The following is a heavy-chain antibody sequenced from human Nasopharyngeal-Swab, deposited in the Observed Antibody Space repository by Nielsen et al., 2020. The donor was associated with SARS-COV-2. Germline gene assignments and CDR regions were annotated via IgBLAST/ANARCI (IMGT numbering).Heavy chain of an antibody. CDR2: ISGSGGST. D-gene: IGHD3-16*01. J-gene: IGHJ6*03. CDR1: GFTFSSYA. CDR3: AKEATLGGVGDYYYMDV. Sequence: GGSLRLSCAASGFTFSSYAMSWVRQAPGKGLEWVSAISGSGGSTYYADSVNGRFTISRDNSKNTLYLQMNSLIADDTAVYYCAKEATLGGVGDYYYMDVWGKGTTVTVSS. V-gene: IGHV3-23*01.